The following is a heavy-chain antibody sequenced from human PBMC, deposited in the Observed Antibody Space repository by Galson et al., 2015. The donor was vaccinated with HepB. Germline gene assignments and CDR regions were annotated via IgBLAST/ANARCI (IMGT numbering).Heavy chain of an antibody. CDR1: GFTFSSYW. CDR2: IKQDGSEK. D-gene: IGHD1-26*01. V-gene: IGHV3-7*03. J-gene: IGHJ6*02. Sequence: SLRLSCAASGFTFSSYWMSWVRQAPGKGLEWVANIKQDGSEKYYVDSVKGRFTISRDNAKNSLYLQMNSLRAEDTAVYYCARDNGSHYYSYYYYYGMDVWGQGTTVTVSS. CDR3: ARDNGSHYYSYYYYYGMDV.